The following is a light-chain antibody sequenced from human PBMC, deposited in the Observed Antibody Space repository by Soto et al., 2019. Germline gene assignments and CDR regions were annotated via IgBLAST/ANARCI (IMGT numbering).Light chain of an antibody. J-gene: IGKJ3*01. Sequence: EIVLTRSTCTVPLXXGQRATLSCSISQSVSSYLAWYQQKPGQAPRLFIYDASNRATGIPARFSGSGSGTDFTLSISSLEPEDFAVYYCQQRSNWPPFTFGPGTKVDFK. CDR1: QSVSSY. CDR3: QQRSNWPPFT. CDR2: DAS. V-gene: IGKV3-11*01.